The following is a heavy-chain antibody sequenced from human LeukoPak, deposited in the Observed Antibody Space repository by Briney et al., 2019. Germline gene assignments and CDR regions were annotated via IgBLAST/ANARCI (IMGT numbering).Heavy chain of an antibody. J-gene: IGHJ4*02. CDR1: GFSFSSYV. V-gene: IGHV3-64*01. CDR2: ITSNGGST. Sequence: GGSLRLSCAVSGFSFSSYVMHWVRQAPGKGLEYVSAITSNGGSTYYAKSVKGRFTISRDNSKNTLYPQMGSLRAEDMAVYYCVRVGGAAYDYWGQGTLVTVSS. CDR3: VRVGGAAYDY. D-gene: IGHD1-26*01.